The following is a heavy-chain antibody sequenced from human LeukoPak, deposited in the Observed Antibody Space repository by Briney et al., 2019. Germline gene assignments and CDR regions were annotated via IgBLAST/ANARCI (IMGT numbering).Heavy chain of an antibody. J-gene: IGHJ4*02. V-gene: IGHV3-30*02. CDR2: IRYDGSNK. Sequence: PGGSLRLSCAASGFTFSSHGMHWVRQAPGKGLEWVAFIRYDGSNKYYADSVKGRFTISRDNSKNTLYLQMNSLRAEDTAVYYRAKDGRSGDYFDYWGQGTLVTVSS. CDR3: AKDGRSGDYFDY. CDR1: GFTFSSHG. D-gene: IGHD1-26*01.